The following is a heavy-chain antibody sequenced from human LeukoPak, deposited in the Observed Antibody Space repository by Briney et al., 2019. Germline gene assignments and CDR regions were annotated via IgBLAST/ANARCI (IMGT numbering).Heavy chain of an antibody. CDR2: INPNSGGT. J-gene: IGHJ5*02. Sequence: ASVKVSCTASGYTFTGYYMHWVRQAPGQGLEWMGRINPNSGGTNYAQKFQGRVTMTRDTSISTAYMELSRLRSGDTAMYYCARDVDIVATNWFDPWGQGTLVTVSS. D-gene: IGHD5-12*01. CDR3: ARDVDIVATNWFDP. CDR1: GYTFTGYY. V-gene: IGHV1-2*06.